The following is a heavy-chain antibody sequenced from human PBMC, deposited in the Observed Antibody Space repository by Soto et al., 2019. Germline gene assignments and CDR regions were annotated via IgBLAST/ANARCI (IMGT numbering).Heavy chain of an antibody. V-gene: IGHV3-15*07. CDR2: IKSKTDGGTT. J-gene: IGHJ4*02. CDR3: TTDRLGWYYTSGWFEVDY. Sequence: EVQLVESGGGLVKPGGSLRLSCAASGFTFSNAWMNLVRQAPGQGLEWVGRIKSKTDGGTTDYAAPVKGRFTISRDDSENTLYLQMNSLKTEDTAVYYCTTDRLGWYYTSGWFEVDYWGQGTLVTVSS. D-gene: IGHD6-19*01. CDR1: GFTFSNAW.